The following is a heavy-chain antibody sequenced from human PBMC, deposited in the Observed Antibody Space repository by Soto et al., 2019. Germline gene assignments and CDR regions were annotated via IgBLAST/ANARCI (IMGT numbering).Heavy chain of an antibody. Sequence: QVQLVQSGAEVKKPGSSVKVSCKASGGTFSSYAISWVRQAPGQGLEWMGGIIPIFGTANYAQKFQGRVTITADESTSTAYMELSSLRSEDTAVYYCARGQYQLLDYYYYDGMDVWGQGTTVTVSS. V-gene: IGHV1-69*01. CDR1: GGTFSSYA. J-gene: IGHJ6*02. CDR2: IIPIFGTA. D-gene: IGHD2-2*01. CDR3: ARGQYQLLDYYYYDGMDV.